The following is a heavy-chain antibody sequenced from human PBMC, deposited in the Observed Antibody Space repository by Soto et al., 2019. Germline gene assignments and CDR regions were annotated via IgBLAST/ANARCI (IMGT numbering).Heavy chain of an antibody. CDR3: ARDSGQPLSVNWFDP. V-gene: IGHV1-69*13. CDR1: GGTFSSYA. Sequence: ASVKVSCKASGGTFSSYAISWVRQAPGQGLEWMGGIIPIFGTANYAQKFQGRVTITADESTSTAYMELSSLRSEDTAVYYCARDSGQPLSVNWFDPWGQGTLVTVSS. J-gene: IGHJ5*02. CDR2: IIPIFGTA. D-gene: IGHD3-3*02.